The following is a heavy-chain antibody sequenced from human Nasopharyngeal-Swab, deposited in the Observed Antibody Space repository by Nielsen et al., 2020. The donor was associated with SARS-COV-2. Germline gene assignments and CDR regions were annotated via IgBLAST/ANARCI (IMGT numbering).Heavy chain of an antibody. CDR1: GFNFNNYN. CDR3: ARDGLDYDFWSAYCMDV. CDR2: ISSSSSYI. J-gene: IGHJ6*02. V-gene: IGHV3-21*01. D-gene: IGHD3-3*01. Sequence: GESLKISCAASGFNFNNYNFNWVRQAPGKGLEWVSSISSSSSYIYYADSVKGRFTISRDNAKNSLYLQMNSLRAEDTAVYYCARDGLDYDFWSAYCMDVWGQGTTVTVSS.